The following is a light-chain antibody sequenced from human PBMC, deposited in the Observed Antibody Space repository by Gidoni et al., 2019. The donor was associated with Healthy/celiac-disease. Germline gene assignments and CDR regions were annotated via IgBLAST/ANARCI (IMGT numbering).Light chain of an antibody. Sequence: DIQMTQSPSSLSASVGDRVTITCRASQSISSYLNWYQQKPGKAPKLLIYAASSLQSGVPSRFSGSGSGTDFTLTFSSLQPEDFATYYCQQSYSTPPYTFXXXTKLEIK. CDR3: QQSYSTPPYT. V-gene: IGKV1-39*01. CDR1: QSISSY. CDR2: AAS. J-gene: IGKJ2*01.